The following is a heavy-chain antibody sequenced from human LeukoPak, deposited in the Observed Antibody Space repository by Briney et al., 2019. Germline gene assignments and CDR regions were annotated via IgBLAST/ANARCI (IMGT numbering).Heavy chain of an antibody. Sequence: GGSLRLSCAASGFTFSSYAMSWVRQAPGKGLGWVSAISGSGGSTYYADSVKGRFTISRDNSKNTLYLQMNSLRAEDTAVYYCAKEYCSGGSCHRDFDYWGQGTLVTVSS. J-gene: IGHJ4*02. CDR1: GFTFSSYA. D-gene: IGHD2-15*01. CDR2: ISGSGGST. V-gene: IGHV3-23*01. CDR3: AKEYCSGGSCHRDFDY.